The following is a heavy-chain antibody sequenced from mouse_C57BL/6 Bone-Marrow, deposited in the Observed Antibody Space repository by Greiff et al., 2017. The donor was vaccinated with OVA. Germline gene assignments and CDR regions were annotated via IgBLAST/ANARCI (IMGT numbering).Heavy chain of an antibody. Sequence: VQLKPSGAELVRPGASVTLSCKASGYTFTDYEMHWVKQTPVHGLEWIGAIDPETGGTAYNQKFKGKAILTADKSSSTAYMELRSLTSEDSAVYYCTRGYSNYYAMDYWGQGTSVTVSS. J-gene: IGHJ4*01. V-gene: IGHV1-15*01. D-gene: IGHD2-5*01. CDR3: TRGYSNYYAMDY. CDR2: IDPETGGT. CDR1: GYTFTDYE.